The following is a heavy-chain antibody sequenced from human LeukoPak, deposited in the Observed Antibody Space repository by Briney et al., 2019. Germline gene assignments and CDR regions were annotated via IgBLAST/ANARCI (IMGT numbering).Heavy chain of an antibody. D-gene: IGHD2-2*01. CDR1: GYTFTGYY. J-gene: IGHJ6*03. Sequence: ASVKVSCKASGYTFTGYYMHWARQAPGQGLEWMGWINPNSGGTNYAQKFQGRVTMTRDTSISTAYMEPSRLRSDDTAVYYCARDYLYCSSTSCYLNYYYMDVWGKGTTVTVSS. CDR3: ARDYLYCSSTSCYLNYYYMDV. V-gene: IGHV1-2*02. CDR2: INPNSGGT.